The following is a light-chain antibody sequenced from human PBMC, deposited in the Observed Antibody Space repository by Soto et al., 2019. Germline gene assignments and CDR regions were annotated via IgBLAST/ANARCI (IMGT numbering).Light chain of an antibody. J-gene: IGKJ4*01. V-gene: IGKV3-15*01. Sequence: EMVMTQSPATLSVSPGEQVTLSCRASRSISRNLAWYQQKPGQAPRLLIYGAYTRATGIPARFSGSGSGTEFTLTINTLQSEDFAMYYCQPHNNWPVVTFGGGTRVEIK. CDR2: GAY. CDR3: QPHNNWPVVT. CDR1: RSISRN.